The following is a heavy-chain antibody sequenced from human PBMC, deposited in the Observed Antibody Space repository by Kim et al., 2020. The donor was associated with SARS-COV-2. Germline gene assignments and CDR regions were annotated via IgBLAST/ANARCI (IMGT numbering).Heavy chain of an antibody. J-gene: IGHJ4*02. Sequence: YYADSVKGRFTISRDNSKNTLYLQMNSLRAEDTAVYYCALGIAVAGAFDYWGQGTLVTVSS. CDR3: ALGIAVAGAFDY. V-gene: IGHV3-30*02. D-gene: IGHD6-19*01.